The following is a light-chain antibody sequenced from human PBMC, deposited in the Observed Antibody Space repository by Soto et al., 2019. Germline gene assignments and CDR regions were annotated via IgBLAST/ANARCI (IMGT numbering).Light chain of an antibody. J-gene: IGKJ1*01. CDR3: QQYNNWPLT. CDR2: GTS. Sequence: EIVMTQSPATLSLSPGERATLSCRASQSVNSNLAWYQQKAGQAPRLLIYGTSTRATGIPARFSGSGSGTDFTLTISRLQSEDFAVYYCQQYNNWPLTFGQGTKVDIK. CDR1: QSVNSN. V-gene: IGKV3-15*01.